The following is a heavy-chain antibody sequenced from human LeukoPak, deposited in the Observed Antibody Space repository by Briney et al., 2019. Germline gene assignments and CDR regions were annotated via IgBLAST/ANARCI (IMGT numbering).Heavy chain of an antibody. D-gene: IGHD3-3*01. J-gene: IGHJ4*02. CDR3: ARAPDDYDFLSGTFDY. CDR2: ISAYSGNT. Sequence: ASVKVSSKPSRYTFTNYGTSWLRHAPGQGLEWMGWISAYSGNTNYAQNLQGRVTMTTDTSTSTAYMELRSLRSDDTAVYYCARAPDDYDFLSGTFDYWGRGTLVTVSS. V-gene: IGHV1-18*01. CDR1: RYTFTNYG.